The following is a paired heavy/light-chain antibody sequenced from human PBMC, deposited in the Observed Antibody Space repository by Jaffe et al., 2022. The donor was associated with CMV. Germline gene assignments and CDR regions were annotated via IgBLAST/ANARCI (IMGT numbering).Light chain of an antibody. CDR1: SLRSYY. CDR2: GKN. Sequence: SSELTQDPAVSVALGQTVRITCQGDSLRSYYASWYQQKPGQAPVLVIYGKNNRPSGIPDRFSGSSSGNTASLTITGAQAEDEADYYCNSRDSSGNPPVFGGGTKLTVL. J-gene: IGLJ2*01. CDR3: NSRDSSGNPPV. V-gene: IGLV3-19*01.
Heavy chain of an antibody. D-gene: IGHD3-10*01. CDR1: GGSFSGYY. CDR3: ARATGNMVRGVMGGSNYYYYMDV. V-gene: IGHV4-34*01. Sequence: QVQLQQWGAGLLKPSETLSLTCAVYGGSFSGYYWSWIRQPPGKGLEWIGEINHSGSTNYNPSLKSRVTISVDTSKNQFSLKLSSVTAADTAVYYCARATGNMVRGVMGGSNYYYYMDVWGKGTTVTVSS. J-gene: IGHJ6*03. CDR2: INHSGST.